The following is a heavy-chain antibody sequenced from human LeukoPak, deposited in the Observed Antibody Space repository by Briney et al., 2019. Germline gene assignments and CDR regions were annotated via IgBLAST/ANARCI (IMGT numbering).Heavy chain of an antibody. CDR1: GFTFSTYW. CDR2: IKQDGSEK. V-gene: IGHV3-7*01. Sequence: GGSLRLSCAASGFTFSTYWMTWVRQAPGKGLEWVANIKQDGSEKYYVDSMKGRFTISRDNSKNTLFLQVNSLRAEDTAVYYCAKGEYYYGSGSYDAFDIWGQGTMVTVSS. CDR3: AKGEYYYGSGSYDAFDI. D-gene: IGHD3-10*01. J-gene: IGHJ3*02.